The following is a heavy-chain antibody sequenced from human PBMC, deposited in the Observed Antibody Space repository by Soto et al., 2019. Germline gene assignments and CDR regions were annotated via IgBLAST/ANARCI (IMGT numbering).Heavy chain of an antibody. V-gene: IGHV1-58*01. Sequence: SVKVSCTTSGFTFSSSAVHWVRQARGHRLQWIEWIYVGSANPKYSQMLQERVTISRDMSTSTAYMDLSSLRSEETAVYYCAAEVGGYIYGLVRHWGPGTLVTV. CDR1: GFTFSSSA. CDR2: IYVGSANP. D-gene: IGHD4-17*01. J-gene: IGHJ4*02. CDR3: AAEVGGYIYGLVRH.